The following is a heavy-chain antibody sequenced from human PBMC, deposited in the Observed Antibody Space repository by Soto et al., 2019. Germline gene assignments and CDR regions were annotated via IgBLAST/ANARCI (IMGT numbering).Heavy chain of an antibody. V-gene: IGHV3-7*01. Sequence: GGSLRLSCVASGFTFSSYWMSWVRQAPGKGLEWVANIKQDGSEKYYVDSVKGRFTISRDNAKNSLYLQMNSLRAEDTAVYYCARVYSSSGYYYYGMDVWGQGTTVTVSS. D-gene: IGHD6-13*01. CDR2: IKQDGSEK. CDR3: ARVYSSSGYYYYGMDV. CDR1: GFTFSSYW. J-gene: IGHJ6*02.